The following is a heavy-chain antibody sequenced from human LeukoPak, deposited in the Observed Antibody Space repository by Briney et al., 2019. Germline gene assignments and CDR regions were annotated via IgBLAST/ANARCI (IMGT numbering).Heavy chain of an antibody. CDR1: GYTFTSYY. CDR3: ARDPGIAVAEYYFDY. J-gene: IGHJ4*02. V-gene: IGHV1-46*01. CDR2: TNPSGGST. D-gene: IGHD6-19*01. Sequence: ASLKVSCKASGYTFTSYYMHWLRQPPGQGLEWMGITNPSGGSTSYAQKFQGRVTMTRDTSTSTVYMELSSLRSEDTAVYYCARDPGIAVAEYYFDYWGQGTLVTVSS.